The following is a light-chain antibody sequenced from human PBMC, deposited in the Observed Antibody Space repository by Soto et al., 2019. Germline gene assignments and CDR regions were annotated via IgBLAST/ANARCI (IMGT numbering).Light chain of an antibody. CDR2: AIS. Sequence: DIQMTQSPSSLSASVGDRVTITCRASQIISRYLSWYQQKPGKIPKLLIYAISELQSGVPSRFSGSGSGTEFTLTISSLQPEDFATYYCQQSQGTFGQGTKVEIK. J-gene: IGKJ1*01. CDR3: QQSQGT. V-gene: IGKV1-39*01. CDR1: QIISRY.